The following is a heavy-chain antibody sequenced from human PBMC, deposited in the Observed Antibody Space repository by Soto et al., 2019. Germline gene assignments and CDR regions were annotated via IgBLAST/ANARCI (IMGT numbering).Heavy chain of an antibody. J-gene: IGHJ4*02. CDR1: GGSISTGDHD. Sequence: KSSETLSLTCTVSGGSISTGDHDWGWIRQHPERGLEWIGYIDNSGITYDNPALKSRVAMSVDTSQNQFSLKLTSVTAADTAVYYCARNYGNYGHYFDSWGQGTLVTVSS. D-gene: IGHD4-17*01. V-gene: IGHV4-31*03. CDR2: IDNSGIT. CDR3: ARNYGNYGHYFDS.